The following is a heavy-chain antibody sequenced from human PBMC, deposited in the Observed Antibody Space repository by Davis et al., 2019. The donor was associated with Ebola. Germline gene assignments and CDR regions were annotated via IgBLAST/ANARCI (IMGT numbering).Heavy chain of an antibody. CDR1: GFTVSSNY. CDR2: IYSGGST. D-gene: IGHD1-26*01. CDR3: ARVGRWELTFDY. Sequence: GESLKISCAASGFTVSSNYMSWVRQAPGKGLEWVSVIYSGGSTYYADSVKGRFTISRDNSKNTLYLQMNSLRAEDTAVYYCARVGRWELTFDYWGQGTLVTVSS. J-gene: IGHJ4*02. V-gene: IGHV3-53*01.